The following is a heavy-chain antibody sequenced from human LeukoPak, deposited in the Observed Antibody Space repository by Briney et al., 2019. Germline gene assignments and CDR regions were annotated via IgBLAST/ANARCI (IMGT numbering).Heavy chain of an antibody. Sequence: GASVKVSCKASGYTFTSYGISWVRQAPGQGLEWMGWISAYNGNTNYAQKLQGRVTMTTDTSTSTAYMELRSLRSDDTAVYYCARWYPGGSWYGDWEGYWGQGTLVTVSS. CDR2: ISAYNGNT. D-gene: IGHD6-13*01. CDR3: ARWYPGGSWYGDWEGY. CDR1: GYTFTSYG. V-gene: IGHV1-18*01. J-gene: IGHJ4*02.